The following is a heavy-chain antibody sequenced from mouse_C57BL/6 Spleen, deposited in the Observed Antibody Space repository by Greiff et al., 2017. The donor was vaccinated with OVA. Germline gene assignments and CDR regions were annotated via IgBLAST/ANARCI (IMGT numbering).Heavy chain of an antibody. CDR3: ASEGGYSYAMDY. CDR2: INYSNGGT. J-gene: IGHJ4*01. V-gene: IGHV1-53*01. D-gene: IGHD3-1*01. Sequence: QVQLQQSGTELVKPGASVKLSCKASGYTFTSYWMHWVKQRPGQGLEWIGNINYSNGGTNYNEKFKSKATLTVDKSSSTAYMQLGSLTSEDSAVYYCASEGGYSYAMDYWGQGTSVTVSS. CDR1: GYTFTSYW.